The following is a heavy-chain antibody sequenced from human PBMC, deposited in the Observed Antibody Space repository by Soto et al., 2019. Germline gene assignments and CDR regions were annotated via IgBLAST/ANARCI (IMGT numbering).Heavy chain of an antibody. CDR1: GGSISSYY. V-gene: IGHV4-59*01. CDR2: IYYSGST. J-gene: IGHJ5*02. D-gene: IGHD3-22*01. Sequence: SETLSLTCTVSGGSISSYYWSWIRQPPGKGLEWIGYIYYSGSTNYNPSLKSRVTISVDTSKNQFSLKLSSVTAADTAVYYCASADVLLGFNWFDPWGQGTLVTVS. CDR3: ASADVLLGFNWFDP.